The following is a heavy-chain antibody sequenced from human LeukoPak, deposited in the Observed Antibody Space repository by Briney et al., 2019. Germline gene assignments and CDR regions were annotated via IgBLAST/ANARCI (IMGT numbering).Heavy chain of an antibody. D-gene: IGHD6-13*01. V-gene: IGHV3-64D*09. Sequence: PGGSLRLSCSASGFTFSSSAMYWVRQGPGKGLEYVSAISHDGDYTYYADSVKGRFIIFRDNSKNMLYLQMSTLRPGDTAAYYCVGSSWPRWGQGTLVTVSS. CDR1: GFTFSSSA. CDR2: ISHDGDYT. CDR3: VGSSWPR. J-gene: IGHJ4*02.